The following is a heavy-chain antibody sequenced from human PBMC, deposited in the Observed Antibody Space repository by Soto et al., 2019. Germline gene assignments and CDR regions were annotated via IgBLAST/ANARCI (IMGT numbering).Heavy chain of an antibody. J-gene: IGHJ5*02. CDR1: GFTFSSYS. Sequence: EVQLVESGGGLVQPGGSLRLSCAASGFTFSSYSMNWVRQAPGKGLDGVSYISSSSSTIYYADSVKGRFTISRDNAKNSLYLQMNSLRDEDTAVYYCAREGTRSWLNWFDPWGQGTLVTVSS. V-gene: IGHV3-48*02. CDR3: AREGTRSWLNWFDP. D-gene: IGHD6-13*01. CDR2: ISSSSSTI.